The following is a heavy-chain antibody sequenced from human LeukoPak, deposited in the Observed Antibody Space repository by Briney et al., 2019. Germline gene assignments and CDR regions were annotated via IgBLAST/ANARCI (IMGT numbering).Heavy chain of an antibody. CDR1: GGTFSSYA. CDR2: ISAYNGNT. Sequence: ASVKVSCKASGGTFSSYAISWVRQAPGQGLEWMGWISAYNGNTNYAQKLQGRVTMTTDTSTSTAYMELRSLRSDDTAVYYCARDTDNWNYGYWGQGTLVTVSS. V-gene: IGHV1-18*01. D-gene: IGHD1-7*01. J-gene: IGHJ4*02. CDR3: ARDTDNWNYGY.